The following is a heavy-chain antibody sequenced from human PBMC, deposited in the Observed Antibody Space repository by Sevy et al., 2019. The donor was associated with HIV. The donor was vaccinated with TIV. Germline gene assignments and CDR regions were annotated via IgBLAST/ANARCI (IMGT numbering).Heavy chain of an antibody. Sequence: GGSLRLSCAASGFTFSNYGIHWVRQAPGKGLEWLAAISYGGTNKYYTDSVKCRFTISRDNSKNTLYLQMNSLRAEDTAVYFCAKDASSQWLNYFFDYWGQGTLVTVSS. CDR1: GFTFSNYG. CDR3: AKDASSQWLNYFFDY. D-gene: IGHD6-19*01. J-gene: IGHJ4*02. CDR2: ISYGGTNK. V-gene: IGHV3-30*18.